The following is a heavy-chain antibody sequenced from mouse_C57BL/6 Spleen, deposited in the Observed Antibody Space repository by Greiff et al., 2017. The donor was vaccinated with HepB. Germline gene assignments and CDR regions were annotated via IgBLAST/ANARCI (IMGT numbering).Heavy chain of an antibody. CDR1: GYSFTDYN. D-gene: IGHD1-1*01. CDR3: ARNYGSSYPAWFAY. CDR2: INPNYGTT. V-gene: IGHV1-39*01. J-gene: IGHJ3*01. Sequence: EVQLQQSGPELVKPGASVKISCKASGYSFTDYNMNWVKQSNGKSLEWIGVINPNYGTTSYNQKFKGKATSTVDQSSSTAYMQLNSLTSEDSAVYYCARNYGSSYPAWFAYWGQGTLVTVSA.